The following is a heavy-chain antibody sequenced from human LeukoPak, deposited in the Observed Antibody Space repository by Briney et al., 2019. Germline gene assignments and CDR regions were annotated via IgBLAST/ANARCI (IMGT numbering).Heavy chain of an antibody. D-gene: IGHD3-9*01. V-gene: IGHV4-4*02. J-gene: IGHJ4*02. Sequence: PSETLSLTCAVSGGSISSSNWWSWVRQPPGKGLEWIGEIYHSGSTNYNPSLKSRVTISVDTSKNQFSLKLSSVTAADTAVYYCARGAASYYDILTGYYPFDYWGQGTLVTVSS. CDR1: GGSISSSNW. CDR3: ARGAASYYDILTGYYPFDY. CDR2: IYHSGST.